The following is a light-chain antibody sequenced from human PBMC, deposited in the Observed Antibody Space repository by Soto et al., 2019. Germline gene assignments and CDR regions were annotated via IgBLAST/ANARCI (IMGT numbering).Light chain of an antibody. CDR3: KKYSSFYRK. J-gene: IGKJ1*01. CDR2: DAY. Sequence: GSSVTLTSRASQTISSWLAWYQQKPGKDHELMIYDAYTLESGVKSRFSGSGSGTEFSLTIRSMQPDDFATFYCKKYSSFYRKFGKGNQVDIK. V-gene: IGKV1-5*01. CDR1: QTISSW.